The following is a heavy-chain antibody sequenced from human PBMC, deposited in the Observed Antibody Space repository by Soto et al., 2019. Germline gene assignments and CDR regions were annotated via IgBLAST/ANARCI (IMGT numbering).Heavy chain of an antibody. CDR3: AKATTNGGWFNPFDS. CDR2: LSGSGTSK. D-gene: IGHD6-19*01. CDR1: GFSFVKYA. J-gene: IGHJ4*02. V-gene: IGHV3-23*01. Sequence: GSLRLSCAASGFSFVKYAMNWVRQAPGNGLEWVSGLSGSGTSKYYADSVTGRFTISIDNSRDTLFLQMNSLTADDTAVYYCAKATTNGGWFNPFDSWGQGALVTVSS.